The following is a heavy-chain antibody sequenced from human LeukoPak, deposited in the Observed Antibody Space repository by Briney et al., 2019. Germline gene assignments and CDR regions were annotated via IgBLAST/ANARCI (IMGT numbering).Heavy chain of an antibody. Sequence: GGSLRLSCAASGFPFNTQSMNWVRQPPGKGLEWLSAISSSGGHIYYAGSVQGRFTISRDDAKESVYLQLNSLRAEDTAVYYCARGLGWITPGAPYFDLWGHGTLVTVSS. V-gene: IGHV3-21*01. CDR2: ISSSGGHI. CDR1: GFPFNTQS. D-gene: IGHD5-12*01. J-gene: IGHJ4*01. CDR3: ARGLGWITPGAPYFDL.